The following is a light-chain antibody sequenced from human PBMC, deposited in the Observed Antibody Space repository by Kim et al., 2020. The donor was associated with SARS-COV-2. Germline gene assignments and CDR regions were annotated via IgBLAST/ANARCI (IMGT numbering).Light chain of an antibody. V-gene: IGLV3-19*01. CDR1: SIRMYY. CDR2: GKD. J-gene: IGLJ2*01. CDR3: STRGSSGDHLV. Sequence: AWGQTVRSTCQGDSIRMYYASWYQVKPGQAPLLVMFGKDNRRSGIPDRCSGSSSGSTGSLTITGAQAGDEADYYCSTRGSSGDHLVFGGGTQLTVL.